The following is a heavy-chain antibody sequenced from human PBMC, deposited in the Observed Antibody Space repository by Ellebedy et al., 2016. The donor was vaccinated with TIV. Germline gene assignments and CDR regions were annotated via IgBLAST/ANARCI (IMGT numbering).Heavy chain of an antibody. CDR1: GFIFSDSH. J-gene: IGHJ4*02. V-gene: IGHV3-73*01. D-gene: IGHD2-2*01. CDR3: ARQTISCHDY. Sequence: GESLKISCAASGFIFSDSHMHWVRQASGKGLEWVGHIRSKSDNHATAYSASVEGRFTISSDNSKNTAYLQMNSLKTEDTAVYYCARQTISCHDYWGQGTLVTVSS. CDR2: IRSKSDNHAT.